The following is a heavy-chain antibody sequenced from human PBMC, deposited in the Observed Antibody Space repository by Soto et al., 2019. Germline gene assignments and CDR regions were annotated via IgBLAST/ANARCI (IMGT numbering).Heavy chain of an antibody. CDR2: ISSRGDT. CDR1: GFSFRTYS. D-gene: IGHD2-21*02. CDR3: AREETAWPLAYGLDV. V-gene: IGHV3-21*01. Sequence: GSLRLCCAASGFSFRTYSMNWVRQAPGKGLEWVSSISSRGDTYYADSVKGRFTISRDNAKNSVSLQMDSLRAEDAAVYYCAREETAWPLAYGLDVWGQGTTVTVSS. J-gene: IGHJ6*02.